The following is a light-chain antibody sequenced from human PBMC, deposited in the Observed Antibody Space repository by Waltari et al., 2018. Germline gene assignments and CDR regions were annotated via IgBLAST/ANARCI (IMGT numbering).Light chain of an antibody. J-gene: IGKJ5*01. CDR3: HHYYIPPLT. Sequence: DIVMTQSPDSLAVSLGERATINCKYSQSVFSSSNSKTYLAWYQHKPGQPPKLLIYWASVRASGVPDRFSGSGSGTDFTLTISSLQAEDVAVYYCHHYYIPPLTFGQGTRLEI. V-gene: IGKV4-1*01. CDR2: WAS. CDR1: QSVFSSSNSKTY.